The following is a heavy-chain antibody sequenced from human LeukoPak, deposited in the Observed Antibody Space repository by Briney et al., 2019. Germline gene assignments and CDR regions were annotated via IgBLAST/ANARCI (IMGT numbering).Heavy chain of an antibody. CDR2: IIPILGIA. CDR1: GGTFSSYA. J-gene: IGHJ4*02. D-gene: IGHD3-22*01. Sequence: SVKVSCKASGGTFSSYAISWVRQAPGQGLEWMGRIIPILGIANYAQKFQGRVTITADKSTSTAYMELSSLRSEDTAVYYCARDLGYFDSSGYYYVWGQGTLVTVSS. CDR3: ARDLGYFDSSGYYYV. V-gene: IGHV1-69*04.